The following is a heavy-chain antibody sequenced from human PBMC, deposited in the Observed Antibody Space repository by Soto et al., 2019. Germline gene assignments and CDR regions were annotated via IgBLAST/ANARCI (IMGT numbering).Heavy chain of an antibody. CDR2: ISSSGSTI. V-gene: IGHV3-11*01. CDR3: ARDSCSGGSCYSAEYFQH. CDR1: GFTFSDYY. Sequence: GGSLRLSCAASGFTFSDYYMSWIRQAPGKGLEWVSYISSSGSTIYYADSVKGRFTISRDNAKNSLYLQMNSLRAEDTAVYYCARDSCSGGSCYSAEYFQHWGQGTLVPVSS. D-gene: IGHD2-15*01. J-gene: IGHJ1*01.